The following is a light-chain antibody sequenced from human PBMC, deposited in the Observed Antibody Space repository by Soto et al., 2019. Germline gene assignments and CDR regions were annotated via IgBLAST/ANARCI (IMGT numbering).Light chain of an antibody. CDR2: DVS. CDR3: QQRSNWPPLLT. Sequence: IVLTQSPATLSLSPGKRATLSCRASQNISNYLIWYQQKPGQAPRLLIYDVSNRAAGIPARFSGSGSGTDFTLTISRLEPEDFAVYYCQQRSNWPPLLTFGGGNKVDIK. V-gene: IGKV3-11*01. CDR1: QNISNY. J-gene: IGKJ4*01.